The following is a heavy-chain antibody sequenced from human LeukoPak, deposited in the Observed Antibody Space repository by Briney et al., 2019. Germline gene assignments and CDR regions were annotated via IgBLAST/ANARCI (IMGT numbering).Heavy chain of an antibody. Sequence: SETLSLTCAVYGGSFSGYYWSWIRQPPGKGLEWIGEINHSGSTNYNPSLKSRVTISVDTSKNQFSLKLSSVTAADTAVYYCARAQYGSSWRDAFDIWGQGTMVTVSS. CDR3: ARAQYGSSWRDAFDI. CDR2: INHSGST. J-gene: IGHJ3*02. V-gene: IGHV4-34*01. D-gene: IGHD6-13*01. CDR1: GGSFSGYY.